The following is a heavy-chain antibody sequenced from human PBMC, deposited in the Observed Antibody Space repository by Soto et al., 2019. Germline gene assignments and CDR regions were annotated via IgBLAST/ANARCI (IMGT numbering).Heavy chain of an antibody. J-gene: IGHJ4*02. V-gene: IGHV3-21*04. CDR2: ISSSSSNI. CDR1: GFTFSSYS. D-gene: IGHD3-22*01. Sequence: PGGSVRLSCAASGFTFSSYSMNWVRQAPGKGLEWVSSISSSSSNIYYADSVKGRFTMSRDNSKNTLYLQMNSLRAEDTAVYYCAKDHDSSGRADYFDYWGQATLVTVSS. CDR3: AKDHDSSGRADYFDY.